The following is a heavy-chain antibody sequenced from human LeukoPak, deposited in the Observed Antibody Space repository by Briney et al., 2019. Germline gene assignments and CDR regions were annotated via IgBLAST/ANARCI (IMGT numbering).Heavy chain of an antibody. D-gene: IGHD6-13*01. Sequence: PGGSLRLPCAASGFTFSNYWMSWVRQAPGKGLEWVANIKQDGSEKDYVDSMKGRFTISRDNAKNSLYLQMNSLRAEDTAVYYCARIGYSSSSFDYWGQGTLVTVSS. CDR3: ARIGYSSSSFDY. CDR2: IKQDGSEK. V-gene: IGHV3-7*01. J-gene: IGHJ4*02. CDR1: GFTFSNYW.